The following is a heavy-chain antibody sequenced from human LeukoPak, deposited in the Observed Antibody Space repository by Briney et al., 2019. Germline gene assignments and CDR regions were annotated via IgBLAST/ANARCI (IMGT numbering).Heavy chain of an antibody. J-gene: IGHJ3*02. CDR2: IYTSGST. V-gene: IGHV4-61*02. D-gene: IGHD3-22*01. CDR3: ARDAVVIDAFDI. Sequence: KSSQTLSLTRTVSGVSISSGSYYWSWIRQPAGKGLEWIGRIYTSGSTNYNPSLKSRVTISVDTSKNQFSLKLSSVTAADTAVYYCARDAVVIDAFDIWGQGTMVTVSS. CDR1: GVSISSGSYY.